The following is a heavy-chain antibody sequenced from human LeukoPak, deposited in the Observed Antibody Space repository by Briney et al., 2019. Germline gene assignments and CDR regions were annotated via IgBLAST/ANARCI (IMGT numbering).Heavy chain of an antibody. CDR1: GGSISSSSYY. CDR3: ARGYSSSWYLNWFDP. J-gene: IGHJ5*02. D-gene: IGHD6-13*01. V-gene: IGHV4-39*07. CDR2: IYYSGST. Sequence: SETLSLTCTVSGGSISSSSYYWGWIRQPPGKGLEWIGSIYYSGSTYYNPSLKSRVTISVDTSKDQFSLKLSSVTAADTAVYYCARGYSSSWYLNWFDPWGQGTLVTVSS.